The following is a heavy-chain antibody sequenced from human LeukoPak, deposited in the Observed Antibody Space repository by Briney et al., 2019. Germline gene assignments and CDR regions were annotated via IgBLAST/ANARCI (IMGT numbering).Heavy chain of an antibody. CDR1: VVSISSYY. CDR2: VYYTGST. D-gene: IGHD3-10*01. J-gene: IGHJ2*01. Sequence: SETLSLTCTVSVVSISSYYWSWIRQPPGKGLEWIGYVYYTGSTNYNPSLRGRVTISLDTTKNQFSLRLTSVTAADTAVYYCARRLSGVDWYFDLWGRGTLVTVSS. V-gene: IGHV4-59*08. CDR3: ARRLSGVDWYFDL.